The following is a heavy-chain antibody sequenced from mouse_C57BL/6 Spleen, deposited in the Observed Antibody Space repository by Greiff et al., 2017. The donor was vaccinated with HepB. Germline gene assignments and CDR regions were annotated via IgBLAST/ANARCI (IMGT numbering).Heavy chain of an antibody. CDR3: ARSGTTVAGGYAMDY. CDR1: GYTFTSYW. CDR2: IYLSSDST. Sequence: VQLQQPGAELVKPGASVKMSCKASGYTFTSYWLTWVKQRPGQGLEWIGDIYLSSDSTNYNEKFKSKATLTVDTSSTTASMQLSSLTSEDSAVYYCARSGTTVAGGYAMDYWGQGTSVTVSS. J-gene: IGHJ4*01. D-gene: IGHD1-1*01. V-gene: IGHV1-55*01.